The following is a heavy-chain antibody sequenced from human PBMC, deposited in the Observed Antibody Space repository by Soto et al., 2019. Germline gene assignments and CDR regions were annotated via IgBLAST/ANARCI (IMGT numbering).Heavy chain of an antibody. Sequence: PSETLSLTCTVSGGSISSSSYYWGGIRQPPGKGLEWIGSIYYSGYTYHNPPPKSRVTISVDTSKNQFSLKLSSVTAADTAVYYCARHNGPLYVGYYYDMDVWGQGTTVT. CDR2: IYYSGYT. J-gene: IGHJ6*02. CDR1: GGSISSSSYY. V-gene: IGHV4-39*01. D-gene: IGHD3-16*01. CDR3: ARHNGPLYVGYYYDMDV.